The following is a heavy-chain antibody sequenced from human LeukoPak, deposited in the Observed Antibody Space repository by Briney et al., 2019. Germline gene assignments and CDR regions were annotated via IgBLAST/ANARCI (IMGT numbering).Heavy chain of an antibody. CDR2: TRNKANSYTT. D-gene: IGHD3-22*01. CDR1: GFTLSDYY. CDR3: SRALYYDRSTYCNDY. J-gene: IGHJ4*02. V-gene: IGHV3-72*01. Sequence: GGSLRLSCAASGFTLSDYYMAWVRQAPGKGLECLGRTRNKANSYTTEYAASVKGRVTISRDASKSSLYLQMNSLKAEDTAMYYCSRALYYDRSTYCNDYWGQGTLVTVSS.